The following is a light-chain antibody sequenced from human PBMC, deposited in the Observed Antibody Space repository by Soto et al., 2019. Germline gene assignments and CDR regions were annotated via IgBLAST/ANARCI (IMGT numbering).Light chain of an antibody. CDR2: GAS. J-gene: IGKJ1*01. Sequence: IVMTQSPATLSVSPGERATLSCRASQSVSSNLAWYQQKPGQAPRLLMYGASTRATGIPAGFSGSGSGTEFTLTISSLQSEDFAVYYCHQYNNWPRTFGQGTKV. V-gene: IGKV3-15*01. CDR3: HQYNNWPRT. CDR1: QSVSSN.